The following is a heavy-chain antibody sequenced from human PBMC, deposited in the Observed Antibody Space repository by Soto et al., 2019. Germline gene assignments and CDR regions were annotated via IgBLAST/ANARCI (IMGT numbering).Heavy chain of an antibody. J-gene: IGHJ4*02. CDR2: ISSSGSYT. CDR1: GFTLSHYS. Sequence: QVQLVEYGGGLVKPGESLRLSCAASGFTLSHYSMTWIRQAPGKGLEWVSYISSSGSYTKYADSLQGRFIVSCDSARNSFFLQMHSLRADDAAVYYCAREQSGRRSLDSWGQGTLVTVSS. V-gene: IGHV3-11*06. D-gene: IGHD1-26*01. CDR3: AREQSGRRSLDS.